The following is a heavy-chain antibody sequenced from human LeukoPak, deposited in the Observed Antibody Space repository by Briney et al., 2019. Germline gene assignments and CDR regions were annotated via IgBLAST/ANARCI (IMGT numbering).Heavy chain of an antibody. D-gene: IGHD2-15*01. CDR2: IHQDGGQK. Sequence: PGGSLRLSCAASGFIFCKYWMMWVRQAPGKGLEWVANIHQDGGQKNYVDSVKGRFTISRDNAKNSVYLQMNSLRAEDTAVYYCARDQRWFYYWGQGTLVTVTS. J-gene: IGHJ4*02. CDR1: GFIFCKYW. V-gene: IGHV3-7*05. CDR3: ARDQRWFYY.